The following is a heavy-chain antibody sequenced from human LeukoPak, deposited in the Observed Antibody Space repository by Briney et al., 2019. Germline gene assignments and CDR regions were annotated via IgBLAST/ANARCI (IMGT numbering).Heavy chain of an antibody. CDR2: IYYSGST. CDR3: ARGMIYSDTSGWSGFDY. J-gene: IGHJ4*02. D-gene: IGHD6-19*01. CDR1: GGSISSYY. V-gene: IGHV4-59*01. Sequence: SETLSLTCTVSGGSISSYYWSWIRQPPGKGLEWIGYIYYSGSTNYNPSLKSRVTISVDTSKNQFSLKLSSVTAADTAVYYCARGMIYSDTSGWSGFDYWGQGTLVTVSS.